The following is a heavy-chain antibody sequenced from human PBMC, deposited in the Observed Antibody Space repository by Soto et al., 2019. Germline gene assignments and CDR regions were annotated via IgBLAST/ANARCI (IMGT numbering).Heavy chain of an antibody. CDR3: ARDRHYYYYYGMDV. CDR1: GFTFSSYA. Sequence: QVQLVESGGGVVQPGRSLRLSCAASGFTFSSYAMHWVRQAPGKGLEWVAVISYDGSNKYYADSVKGRFTISRDNSKNTLYLQMNSLSAEDTAVYYCARDRHYYYYYGMDVWGQGTTVTVSS. CDR2: ISYDGSNK. V-gene: IGHV3-30-3*01. J-gene: IGHJ6*02.